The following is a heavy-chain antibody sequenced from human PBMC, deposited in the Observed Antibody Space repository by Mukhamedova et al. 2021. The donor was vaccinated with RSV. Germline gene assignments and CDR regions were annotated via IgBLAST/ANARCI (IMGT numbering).Heavy chain of an antibody. CDR3: ARAGGIAAWFYFDY. Sequence: GRFTISRDDSKSSLYLQMNSLKTEDTAVYYCARAGGIAAWFYFDYWGQGTLVTVSS. J-gene: IGHJ4*02. V-gene: IGHV3-72*01. D-gene: IGHD6-25*01.